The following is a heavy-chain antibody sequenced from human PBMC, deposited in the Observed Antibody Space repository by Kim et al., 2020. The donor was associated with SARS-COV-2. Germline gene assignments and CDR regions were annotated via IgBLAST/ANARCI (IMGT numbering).Heavy chain of an antibody. D-gene: IGHD4-17*01. V-gene: IGHV1-46*01. CDR1: GYTFTSYY. J-gene: IGHJ4*02. CDR3: ARDPNGDYGDSHFDY. Sequence: ASVKVSCKASGYTFTSYYMHWVRQAPGQGLEWMGIINPSGGSTSYAQKFQGRVTMTRDTSTSTVYMELSSLRSEDTAVYYCARDPNGDYGDSHFDYWGQGTLVTVSS. CDR2: INPSGGST.